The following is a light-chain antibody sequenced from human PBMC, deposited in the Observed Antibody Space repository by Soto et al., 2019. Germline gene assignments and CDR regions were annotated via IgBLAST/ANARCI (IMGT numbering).Light chain of an antibody. CDR2: GAS. CDR3: QKHTSAPL. V-gene: IGKV1-27*01. Sequence: DIQMTQSPSSLSASVGNRVIITCRASQDISNYLAWYQQKPGKVPKLLIYGASTLQSGVPSRFSGSGSGTDFTLTISSLQPEDVATYYCQKHTSAPLFGGGTKVEIK. CDR1: QDISNY. J-gene: IGKJ4*01.